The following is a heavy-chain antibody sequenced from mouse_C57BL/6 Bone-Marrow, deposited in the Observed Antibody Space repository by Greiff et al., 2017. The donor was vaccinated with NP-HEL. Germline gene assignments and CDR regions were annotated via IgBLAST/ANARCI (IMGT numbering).Heavy chain of an antibody. CDR3: ARDRGFITTQYFDV. CDR2: ISDGGSYT. J-gene: IGHJ1*03. V-gene: IGHV5-4*01. D-gene: IGHD1-1*01. CDR1: GFTFSSYA. Sequence: EVKLMESGGGLVKPGGSLKLSCAASGFTFSSYAMSWVRQTPEKRLEWVATISDGGSYTYYPDHVKGRFTLSRDNAKNNLYLQMSQLKSEDTAIYYCARDRGFITTQYFDVWGTGTTVTVSS.